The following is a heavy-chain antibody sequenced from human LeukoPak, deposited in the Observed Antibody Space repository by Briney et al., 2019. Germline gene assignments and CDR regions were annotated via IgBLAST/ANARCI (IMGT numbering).Heavy chain of an antibody. CDR3: AKRRGLELLYYYYMDV. J-gene: IGHJ6*03. Sequence: GGTLRLSCAASGFTFSSYAMTWVRQAPGKGLEWVSAISGSGGSTYYADSVKGRFTISRDNSKNTLFLQMNSLRAEDTAVYYCAKRRGLELLYYYYMDVWGKGTTVTVSS. V-gene: IGHV3-23*01. CDR1: GFTFSSYA. CDR2: ISGSGGST. D-gene: IGHD1-7*01.